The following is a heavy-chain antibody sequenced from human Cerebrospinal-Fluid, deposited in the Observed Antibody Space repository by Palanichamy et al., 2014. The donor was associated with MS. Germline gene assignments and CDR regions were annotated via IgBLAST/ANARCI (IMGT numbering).Heavy chain of an antibody. CDR3: ARVRSGWYYFDY. D-gene: IGHD6-19*01. CDR1: GGSISSYY. V-gene: IGHV4-59*01. Sequence: VQLQESGPGLVKPSETLSLTCTVSGGSISSYYWSWIRQPPGKGLEWIGYIYYSGSTNYNPSLKSRVTISVDTSKNQSSLKLSSVTAADTAFYYCARVRSGWYYFDYWGQGTLLTVSS. J-gene: IGHJ4*02. CDR2: IYYSGST.